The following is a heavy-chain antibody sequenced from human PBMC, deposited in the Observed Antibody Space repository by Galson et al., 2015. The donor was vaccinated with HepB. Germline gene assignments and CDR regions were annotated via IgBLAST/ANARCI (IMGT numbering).Heavy chain of an antibody. CDR1: GFTFRSSA. J-gene: IGHJ4*02. V-gene: IGHV3-23*01. D-gene: IGHD3-9*01. CDR2: ISGFGTRT. Sequence: SLRLSCAASGFTFRSSAMSWVRQAPGKGLEWVPAISGFGTRTYYADSVKGRFTISRDNSENMLYLQMNSLRAEDTAVYYCAKGSHTTGYFPDYWGQGTLVTVSS. CDR3: AKGSHTTGYFPDY.